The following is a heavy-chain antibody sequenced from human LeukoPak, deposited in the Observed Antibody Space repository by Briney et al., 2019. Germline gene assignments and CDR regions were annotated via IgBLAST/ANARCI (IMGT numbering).Heavy chain of an antibody. CDR2: INHSGST. J-gene: IGHJ2*01. CDR1: GGSFSGYY. V-gene: IGHV4-34*01. Sequence: SETLSLTCAVYGGSFSGYYWSWIRQPPGKGREWIGEINHSGSTNYNPSLKSRVTISVDTSKNQFSLKLSSVTAADTAVYYCARRDTIYWYFDLWGRGTLVTVSS. CDR3: ARRDTIYWYFDL. D-gene: IGHD3-3*01.